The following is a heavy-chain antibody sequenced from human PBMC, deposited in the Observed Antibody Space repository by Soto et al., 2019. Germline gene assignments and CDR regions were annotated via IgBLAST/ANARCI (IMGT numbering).Heavy chain of an antibody. V-gene: IGHV4-34*01. J-gene: IGHJ4*02. CDR3: ARGVVRRVIIQYTSFFDY. Sequence: QVQLQQWGAGLLKPSETLSLTCAVYGESFNGYYWSWIRQPPGRGLEWIGEINNGGSTNYNPSLKSRVPMSVDTSKNQFSLKLSSVTAADTAVYFCARGVVRRVIIQYTSFFDYWGQGTLVSASS. CDR2: INNGGST. CDR1: GESFNGYY. D-gene: IGHD3-10*01.